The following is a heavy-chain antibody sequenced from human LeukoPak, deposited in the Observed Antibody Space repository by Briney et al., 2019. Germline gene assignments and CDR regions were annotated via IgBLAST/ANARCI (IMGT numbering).Heavy chain of an antibody. CDR3: ARGYWGLVF. J-gene: IGHJ4*02. V-gene: IGHV3-7*01. CDR2: IKVDVSDK. CDR1: GFTFSADW. D-gene: IGHD7-27*01. Sequence: PGGSLRLSCAASGFTFSADWMSWVCEAPGEGVWWGANIKVDVSDKYFEDSVKSRFSLSREKAKKSGYMHMYSTRDEDTRLYYSARGYWGLVFWGQGALVTVSS.